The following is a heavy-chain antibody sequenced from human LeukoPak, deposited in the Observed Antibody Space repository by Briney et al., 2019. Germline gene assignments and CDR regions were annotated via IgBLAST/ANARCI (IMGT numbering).Heavy chain of an antibody. CDR1: GHTFTSYG. CDR2: ISAYNGNT. Sequence: ASVKVSCKASGHTFTSYGISWVRQAPGQGLEWMGWISAYNGNTNYAQKLQGRVTMTTDTSTSTAYMELRSLRSDDTAVYYCARPFSSGWPFDYWGQGTLVTVSS. V-gene: IGHV1-18*01. CDR3: ARPFSSGWPFDY. J-gene: IGHJ4*02. D-gene: IGHD6-19*01.